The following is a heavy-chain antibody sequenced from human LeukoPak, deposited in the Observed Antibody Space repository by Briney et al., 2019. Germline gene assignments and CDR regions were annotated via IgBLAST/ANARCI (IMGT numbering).Heavy chain of an antibody. D-gene: IGHD3-10*01. CDR2: MYTSGST. V-gene: IGHV4-61*02. J-gene: IGHJ4*02. CDR1: GGSISSGSYY. CDR3: ARDRGLYGGFDY. Sequence: PSETLSLTCIVSGGSISSGSYYWSWTRQPAGKGLEWIGRMYTSGSTNYNPSLKSRVTISVDTSKNQFSLKLSSVTTADTAVYYCARDRGLYGGFDYWGQGTLVTVSS.